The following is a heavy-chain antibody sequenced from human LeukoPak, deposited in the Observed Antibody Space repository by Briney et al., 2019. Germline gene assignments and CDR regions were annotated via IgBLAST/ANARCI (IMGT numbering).Heavy chain of an antibody. J-gene: IGHJ4*02. V-gene: IGHV3-30*04. D-gene: IGHD6-6*01. CDR1: GFTFSSYA. CDR2: ISYDGSNK. Sequence: QPGGSLRLSCAASGFTFSSYAMHWVRQAPGKGLEWVAVISYDGSNKYYADSVKGRFTVSRDNSKNTLYLHMNSLRAEDTAVYYCARSGIYSSSSGSFFDYWGQGTLVTVSS. CDR3: ARSGIYSSSSGSFFDY.